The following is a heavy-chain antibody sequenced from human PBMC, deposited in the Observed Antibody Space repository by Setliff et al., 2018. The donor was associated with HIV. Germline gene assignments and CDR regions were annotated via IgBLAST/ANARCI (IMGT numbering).Heavy chain of an antibody. Sequence: GASVKVSCKASGGTFSNFAFSWVRQAPGQGLEWMGGIIPLFGTANYAQNFQGRVTITADASTSTAYMELSSLRSEDTAMYYCARIGARIFNYYDDTSQTDYWGQGALVTVSS. CDR1: GGTFSNFA. D-gene: IGHD3-22*01. V-gene: IGHV1-69*13. CDR2: IIPLFGTA. J-gene: IGHJ4*02. CDR3: ARIGARIFNYYDDTSQTDY.